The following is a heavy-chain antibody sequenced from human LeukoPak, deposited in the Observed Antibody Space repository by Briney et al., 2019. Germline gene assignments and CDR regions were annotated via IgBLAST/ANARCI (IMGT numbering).Heavy chain of an antibody. Sequence: PGGSLRLSCAASGFTFSSYAMSWVRQAPGKGLEWVSAISGSGGSTYYADSVKGRFTISRDNSMNTLYLQMNSLRAEDTAVYYCAKDVALGYCSGGSCYSSAFDIWGQGTMVTDSS. CDR2: ISGSGGST. V-gene: IGHV3-23*01. D-gene: IGHD2-15*01. J-gene: IGHJ3*02. CDR3: AKDVALGYCSGGSCYSSAFDI. CDR1: GFTFSSYA.